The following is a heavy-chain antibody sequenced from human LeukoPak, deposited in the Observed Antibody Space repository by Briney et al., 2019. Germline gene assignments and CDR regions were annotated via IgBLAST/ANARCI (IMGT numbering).Heavy chain of an antibody. J-gene: IGHJ5*02. D-gene: IGHD7-27*01. Sequence: PGGSLRLSCAASGFTFSSYGMHWVRQAPGKGLEWVAFIRYDGSNKYYADSVKGRFTISRDNSKNTLYLQMNSLRAEDTAVYYCARAAAGDGSEFDPWGQGTLVTVSS. CDR2: IRYDGSNK. V-gene: IGHV3-30*02. CDR1: GFTFSSYG. CDR3: ARAAAGDGSEFDP.